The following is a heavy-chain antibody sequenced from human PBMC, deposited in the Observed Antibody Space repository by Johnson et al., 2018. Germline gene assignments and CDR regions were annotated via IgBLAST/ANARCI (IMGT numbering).Heavy chain of an antibody. CDR3: ARGMATGYY. J-gene: IGHJ4*02. D-gene: IGHD5-24*01. CDR1: GFTFSSYS. CDR2: ISSSTSYI. Sequence: EVQLVESGGGLVKPGGSLRLSCAASGFTFSSYSMNWVRQAPGKGLEWVSSISSSTSYIYYADSVKGRFTISRDNARNPRYLQMNSLRAADTAVYYGARGMATGYYWGQGTLVTVSS. V-gene: IGHV3-21*01.